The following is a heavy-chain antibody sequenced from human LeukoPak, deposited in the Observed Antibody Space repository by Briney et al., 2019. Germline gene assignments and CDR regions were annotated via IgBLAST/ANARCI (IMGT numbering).Heavy chain of an antibody. CDR2: ISGDGGST. Sequence: GGSLRLSCAASGFTFDDYAMHWVRQAPGKGLEWVSLISGDGGSTYYADSVKGRFTISRDNSKNSLYLQMNSLRTEDTALYYCAKDTRIQLWLDYYYYMDVWGKGTTVTVSS. CDR3: AKDTRIQLWLDYYYYMDV. D-gene: IGHD5-18*01. J-gene: IGHJ6*03. V-gene: IGHV3-43*02. CDR1: GFTFDDYA.